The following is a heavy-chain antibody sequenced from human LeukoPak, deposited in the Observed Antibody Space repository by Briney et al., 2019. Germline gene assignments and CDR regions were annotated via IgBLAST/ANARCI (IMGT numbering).Heavy chain of an antibody. D-gene: IGHD6-19*01. J-gene: IGHJ6*03. CDR2: INPNSGGT. CDR3: AKTGYSSGWYGYYYYYMDV. CDR1: GYTFTAYY. V-gene: IGHV1-2*02. Sequence: ASVKVSCKASGYTFTAYYIHWVRQAPGQGLEWMGWINPNSGGTNYAQKFQGRVTMTRDTSISTAYMELSRLRSDDTAVYYCAKTGYSSGWYGYYYYYMDVWGKGTTVTISS.